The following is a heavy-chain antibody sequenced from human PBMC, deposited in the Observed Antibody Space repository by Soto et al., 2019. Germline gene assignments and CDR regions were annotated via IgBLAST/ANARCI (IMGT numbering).Heavy chain of an antibody. V-gene: IGHV3-23*01. Sequence: GGSLRLSCAASGFTFSSYAMSWVRQAPGKGLEWVSAISGSGGSTYYADSVKGRFTISRDNSKNTLYLQMNSLRAEDTAVYYCAKDPPGLYGGYSPSEYFQHWGQGTLVTVSS. CDR2: ISGSGGST. D-gene: IGHD1-26*01. J-gene: IGHJ1*01. CDR3: AKDPPGLYGGYSPSEYFQH. CDR1: GFTFSSYA.